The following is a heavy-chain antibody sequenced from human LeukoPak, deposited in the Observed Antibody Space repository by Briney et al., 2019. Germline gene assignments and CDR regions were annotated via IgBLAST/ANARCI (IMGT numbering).Heavy chain of an antibody. CDR2: TYYRSKWYN. CDR3: ATNGGVLVSDAFDI. Sequence: SQTPSLTCAISGDSVSSNSAAWNWIRQSPSRGLEWLGRTYYRSKWYNDYAVSVKSRIAINPDTSKNQFSLQLNSVTPEDTAVYYCATNGGVLVSDAFDIWGQGTMVTVSS. V-gene: IGHV6-1*01. CDR1: GDSVSSNSAA. J-gene: IGHJ3*02. D-gene: IGHD2-8*02.